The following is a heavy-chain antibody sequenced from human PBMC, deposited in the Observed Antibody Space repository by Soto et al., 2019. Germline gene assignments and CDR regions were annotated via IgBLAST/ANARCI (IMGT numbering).Heavy chain of an antibody. CDR1: GFTFSSYS. CDR3: ARDARPSYGLLEDLHFDY. Sequence: GGSLRLSCAASGFTFSSYSMNWVRQAPGKGLEWVSYISSSSSTIYYADSVKGRFTISRDNAKNSLYLQMNSLRAEDTAVYYCARDARPSYGLLEDLHFDYWGQGTLVTVSS. CDR2: ISSSSSTI. V-gene: IGHV3-48*01. D-gene: IGHD3-3*01. J-gene: IGHJ4*02.